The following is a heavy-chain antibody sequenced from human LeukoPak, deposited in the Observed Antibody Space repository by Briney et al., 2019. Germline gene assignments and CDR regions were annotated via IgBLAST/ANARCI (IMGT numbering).Heavy chain of an antibody. CDR3: ARGAGSGSSSTSRDAFDI. D-gene: IGHD3-10*01. J-gene: IGHJ3*02. V-gene: IGHV4-59*01. CDR1: GGSISGYY. CDR2: INYGGTT. Sequence: PSETLPLTCTVSGGSISGYYWSWIRQPPGKGLEWIGYINYGGTTNYNPSLKSRVTISVDTSKNQFSLKLSSVTAADTAVYYCARGAGSGSSSTSRDAFDIWGQGTMVTVSS.